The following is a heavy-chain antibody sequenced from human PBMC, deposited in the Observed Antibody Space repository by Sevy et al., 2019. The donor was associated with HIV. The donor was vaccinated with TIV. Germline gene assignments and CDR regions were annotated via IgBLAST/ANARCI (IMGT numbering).Heavy chain of an antibody. Sequence: SETLSLTCAISGDSVSSNNAAWNWIRQSPSRGLEWLGRTFYRSNWYNDYAVSVKGRITINPDTSKNQLSLKLTSVTPEDTAVYYCARDGLTYGGMDVWGQGTTVTVSS. J-gene: IGHJ6*02. CDR1: GDSVSSNNAA. CDR3: ARDGLTYGGMDV. CDR2: TFYRSNWYN. D-gene: IGHD1-20*01. V-gene: IGHV6-1*01.